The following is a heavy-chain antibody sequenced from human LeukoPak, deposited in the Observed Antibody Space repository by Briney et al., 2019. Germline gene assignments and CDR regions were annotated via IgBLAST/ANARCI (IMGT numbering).Heavy chain of an antibody. V-gene: IGHV3-30*18. CDR1: GFTFSNFG. J-gene: IGHJ4*02. CDR3: VKAGGYDSSGYYYYLDY. D-gene: IGHD3-22*01. Sequence: GGSLRLSCAASGFTFSNFGIHWVRQAPGKGLEWVASISNDGRNKYYVDSVEGRFTISRDNSRNTLYLQMDSLRAEDTAVYYCVKAGGYDSSGYYYYLDYWGQGTLVTVSS. CDR2: ISNDGRNK.